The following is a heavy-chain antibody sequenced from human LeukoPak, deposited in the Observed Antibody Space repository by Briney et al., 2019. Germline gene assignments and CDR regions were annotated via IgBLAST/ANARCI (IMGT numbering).Heavy chain of an antibody. V-gene: IGHV3-21*01. J-gene: IGHJ4*02. Sequence: GGSLRLSCAASGFTFRNYSMTWVRQAPGKGLEWVSLISSSSSYIYYADSVKGRFTISRDNAKNSLHLQMNSLRAEDTAVYYCARVETGTTLIGAADYWGQGTLVTVSS. D-gene: IGHD1-7*01. CDR1: GFTFRNYS. CDR3: ARVETGTTLIGAADY. CDR2: ISSSSSYI.